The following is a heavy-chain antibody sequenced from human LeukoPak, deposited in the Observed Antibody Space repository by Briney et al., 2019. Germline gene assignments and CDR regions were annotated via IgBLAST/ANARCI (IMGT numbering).Heavy chain of an antibody. CDR1: GGSFSGYY. V-gene: IGHV4-34*01. J-gene: IGHJ5*02. D-gene: IGHD2-2*01. CDR3: ARRFLYCSSTSCYAFGFDP. CDR2: INHSGST. Sequence: SETLSLTCAVYGGSFSGYYWSWIRQPPGKGLEWIGEINHSGSTNYNPSLKSRVTISVDTSKNQFSPKLSSVTAADTAVYYCARRFLYCSSTSCYAFGFDPWGQGTLVTVSS.